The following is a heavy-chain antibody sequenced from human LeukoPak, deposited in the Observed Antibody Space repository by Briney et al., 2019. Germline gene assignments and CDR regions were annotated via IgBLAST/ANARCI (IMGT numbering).Heavy chain of an antibody. CDR1: GGSISSYH. CDR3: ARHSGAGTGFVY. J-gene: IGHJ4*02. D-gene: IGHD6-19*01. Sequence: SETLSLTCTVSGGSISSYHWSWIRQPPGKGLQWIGHIYYTGSTNYNPSLKSRLTISLDTSKNQFSLKLSSVTAADTAVYYCARHSGAGTGFVYWGQGTLVTVSS. V-gene: IGHV4-59*08. CDR2: IYYTGST.